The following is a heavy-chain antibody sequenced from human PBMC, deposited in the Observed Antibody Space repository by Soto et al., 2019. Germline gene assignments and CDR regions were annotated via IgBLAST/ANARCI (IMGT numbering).Heavy chain of an antibody. Sequence: SETLSLTCAVYGGSFSGYYWSWIRQPPGKGLEWIGEINHSGSTNYNPSLKSRVTISVDTSKNQFSLKLSSVTAADTAVYYCARRIRAPRATTVVTKFDYWGQGTLVTVSS. J-gene: IGHJ4*02. CDR3: ARRIRAPRATTVVTKFDY. V-gene: IGHV4-34*01. CDR1: GGSFSGYY. CDR2: INHSGST. D-gene: IGHD4-17*01.